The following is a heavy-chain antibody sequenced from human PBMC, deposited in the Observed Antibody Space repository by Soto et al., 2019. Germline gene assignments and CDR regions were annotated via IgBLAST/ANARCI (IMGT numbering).Heavy chain of an antibody. V-gene: IGHV4-34*01. J-gene: IGHJ5*02. CDR3: ARKGYDFWSGSRLNWFDP. CDR1: GGAFRGYY. CDR2: INHSGST. D-gene: IGHD3-3*01. Sequence: SETLSLTCAVYGGAFRGYYWSWIRQPPGKGLEWIGEINHSGSTNYNPSLKSRVTISVDTSKHQFSLKLSSVTAADTAVYYCARKGYDFWSGSRLNWFDPWGQGTLVTVS.